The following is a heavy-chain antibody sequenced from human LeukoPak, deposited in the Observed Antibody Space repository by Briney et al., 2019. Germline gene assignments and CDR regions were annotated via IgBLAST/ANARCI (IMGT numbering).Heavy chain of an antibody. J-gene: IGHJ6*02. D-gene: IGHD3-10*01. Sequence: PSETLSLTCTVSGGSISSGGYYWSWIRQHPGKGLEWIGYIYYSGSTYYNPSLKSRVTISVDTSKNQFSLKLSSVTAADTAVYYCARLLLSRFGEKGEDVWGQGTTVTVSS. V-gene: IGHV4-31*03. CDR1: GGSISSGGYY. CDR3: ARLLLSRFGEKGEDV. CDR2: IYYSGST.